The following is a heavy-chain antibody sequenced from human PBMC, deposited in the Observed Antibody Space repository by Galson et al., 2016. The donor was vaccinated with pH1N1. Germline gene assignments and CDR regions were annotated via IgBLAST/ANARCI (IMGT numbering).Heavy chain of an antibody. J-gene: IGHJ6*02. CDR3: ARDRGSTLFHNYGMEV. CDR2: TYYRSKWYN. V-gene: IGHV6-1*01. Sequence: CAISGDSVSSTNCAWDWIRQSPSRGLEWLGRTYYRSKWYNDYAVSVQSRITINPDTSKNQLSLHLNSVTPVDTAVYYCARDRGSTLFHNYGMEVWGQGTTLTVSS. D-gene: IGHD3-10*01. CDR1: GDSVSSTNCA.